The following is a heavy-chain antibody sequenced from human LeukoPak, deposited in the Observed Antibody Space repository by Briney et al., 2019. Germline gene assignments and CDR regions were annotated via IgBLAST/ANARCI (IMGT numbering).Heavy chain of an antibody. V-gene: IGHV3-21*01. CDR3: ASGHYDSSGYPSGYDY. D-gene: IGHD3-22*01. CDR1: GFTFSSYS. J-gene: IGHJ4*02. Sequence: PGGSPRLSCAASGFTFSSYSMNWVHQAQGKGLEWVSSISSSSSYIYYADSVKGRFTISRDNAKNSLYLQMNSLRAEDTAVYYCASGHYDSSGYPSGYDYWGQGTLVTVSS. CDR2: ISSSSSYI.